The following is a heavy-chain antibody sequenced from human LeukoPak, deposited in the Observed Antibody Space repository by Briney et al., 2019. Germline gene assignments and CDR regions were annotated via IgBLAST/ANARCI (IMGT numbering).Heavy chain of an antibody. Sequence: SETLSLTCSVSDGSISSSRDYWGWIRQPPGKGLEWIGSIFYSGSTYYNSSLKGRVTMSVDTSKNQFSLHLNSVTAADTAVYYCARHDSSAWYLDYWGQGTLVTVSS. D-gene: IGHD3-22*01. V-gene: IGHV4-39*01. CDR1: DGSISSSRDY. CDR3: ARHDSSAWYLDY. J-gene: IGHJ4*02. CDR2: IFYSGST.